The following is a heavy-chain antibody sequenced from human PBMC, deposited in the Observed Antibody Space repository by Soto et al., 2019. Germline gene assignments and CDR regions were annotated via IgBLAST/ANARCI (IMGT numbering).Heavy chain of an antibody. CDR3: ARDQGGGYSDTFDI. V-gene: IGHV4-4*07. D-gene: IGHD2-21*02. CDR2: LYTSVST. Sequence: SATLSLTCTVSGGYIRSYYWSWIRPQAGKGLEWIGRLYTSVSTNYNPSLKSRVTMSVDTSKNQFSLKLSSVTAADTAVYFCARDQGGGYSDTFDIWGQGTMVTVSS. CDR1: GGYIRSYY. J-gene: IGHJ3*02.